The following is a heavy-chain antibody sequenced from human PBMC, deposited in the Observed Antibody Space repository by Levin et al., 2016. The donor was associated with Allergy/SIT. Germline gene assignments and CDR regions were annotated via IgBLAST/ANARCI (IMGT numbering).Heavy chain of an antibody. CDR2: ISRSGGTT. Sequence: GESLKISCAASGFTFNNYVMNWVRQAPGKGLEWVSSISRSGGTTYYAESAKGRFTVSRDNSKNTLYLQMNSLSADDTAVYYCAKDGGAWGSSSPYFDYWGQETLVTVSS. J-gene: IGHJ4*02. CDR1: GFTFNNYV. D-gene: IGHD6-6*01. CDR3: AKDGGAWGSSSPYFDY. V-gene: IGHV3-23*01.